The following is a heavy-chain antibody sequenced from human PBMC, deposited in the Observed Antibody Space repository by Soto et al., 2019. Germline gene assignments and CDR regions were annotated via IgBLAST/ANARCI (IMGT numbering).Heavy chain of an antibody. V-gene: IGHV1-3*01. CDR3: ATSKNGGPSELDY. J-gene: IGHJ4*02. D-gene: IGHD1-1*01. CDR1: GYPFPNYG. Sequence: ASVKVSCKASGYPFPNYGIHWVRQAPGQGLEWMGWINAGEGKARYSHKFQGRVTITSDQSMNTAYMELSSLKSEDTAVYYCATSKNGGPSELDYWGQGTLVTVSS. CDR2: INAGEGKA.